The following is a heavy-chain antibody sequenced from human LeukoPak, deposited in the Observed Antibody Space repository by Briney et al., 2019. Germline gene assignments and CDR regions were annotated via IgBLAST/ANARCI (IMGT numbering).Heavy chain of an antibody. V-gene: IGHV1-18*01. CDR2: ITAYNGNT. CDR3: ARDAVNLMCSSTSWYPMSNWFDP. D-gene: IGHD2-2*01. CDR1: VYTFTSYG. Sequence: ASVKVSCKASVYTFTSYGISGVRQAPGQGREWMGLITAYNGNTNYAQKLQGRVTLNTDTSTSTAYMELRRLRSDDTAVYYCARDAVNLMCSSTSWYPMSNWFDPWGQGTLVTASS. J-gene: IGHJ5*02.